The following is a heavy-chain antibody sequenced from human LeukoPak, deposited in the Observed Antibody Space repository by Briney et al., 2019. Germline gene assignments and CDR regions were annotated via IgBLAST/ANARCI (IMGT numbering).Heavy chain of an antibody. CDR3: ARAYYDFWSGYYYFDY. J-gene: IGHJ4*02. V-gene: IGHV4-4*02. CDR2: IYHSGSI. CDR1: GGSISSSNW. D-gene: IGHD3-3*01. Sequence: SETLSLTCAVSGGSISSSNWWSWVRQPPGKGLEWIGEIYHSGSINYNPSLKSRVTISVDKSTNQFSLRLYSVTAADTAVYYCARAYYDFWSGYYYFDYWGQGTLVTVSS.